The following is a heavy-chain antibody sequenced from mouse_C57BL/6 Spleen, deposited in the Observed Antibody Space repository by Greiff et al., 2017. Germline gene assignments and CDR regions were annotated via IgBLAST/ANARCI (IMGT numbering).Heavy chain of an antibody. Sequence: VQLVESGPELVKPGASVKISCKASGYAFSSSWMNWVKQRPGKGLEWIGRIYPGDGDTNYNGKFKGKATLTADKSSSTAYMQLSSLTSEDSAVYFCARLGSSGYPWFAYWGQGTLVTVSA. CDR2: IYPGDGDT. D-gene: IGHD3-2*02. CDR3: ARLGSSGYPWFAY. J-gene: IGHJ3*01. CDR1: GYAFSSSW. V-gene: IGHV1-82*01.